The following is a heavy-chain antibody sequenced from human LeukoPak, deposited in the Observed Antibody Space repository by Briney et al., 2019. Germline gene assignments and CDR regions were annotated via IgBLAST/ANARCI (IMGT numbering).Heavy chain of an antibody. J-gene: IGHJ6*02. Sequence: GGSLRLSCAASGFTFSDYYMSWIRQAPGKGLEWVSVIYTGSSTYYADSVKGRFTISRDNSKNTLYLQMNSLRAEDTAVYYCARARSSYYYAMDVWGQGTTVTVSS. CDR1: GFTFSDYY. CDR3: ARARSSYYYAMDV. V-gene: IGHV3-53*01. CDR2: IYTGSST.